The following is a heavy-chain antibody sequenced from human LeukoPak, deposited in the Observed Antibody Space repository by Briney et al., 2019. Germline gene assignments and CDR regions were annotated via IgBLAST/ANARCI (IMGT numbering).Heavy chain of an antibody. J-gene: IGHJ4*02. D-gene: IGHD2-21*02. Sequence: SQTLSLTCNVSGGSISSGDKYWSWIRQPPGKGLEWIGYIYYSGSTYYDPSLKSRLTISVDTSENQFSLHLTSVTAADTAVYFCARVTRWAGLDFWGQGTLVTVSS. CDR2: IYYSGST. V-gene: IGHV4-30-4*01. CDR3: ARVTRWAGLDF. CDR1: GGSISSGDKY.